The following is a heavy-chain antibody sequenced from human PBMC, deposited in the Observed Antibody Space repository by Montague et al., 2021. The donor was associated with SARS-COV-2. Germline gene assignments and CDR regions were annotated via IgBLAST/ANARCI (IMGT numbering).Heavy chain of an antibody. Sequence: SETLSLTCIVSGGFISDSYYCAWIRQAPGKGLEWLGSLYRSGSVYSNPSPKNRVSISVDKSKNHLSLRLTSATAAKTAVYYCVRGAEVAHFAMDVWGQGATVTVSS. V-gene: IGHV4-39*02. J-gene: IGHJ6*02. CDR1: GGFISDSYY. D-gene: IGHD3-10*01. CDR2: LYRSGSV. CDR3: VRGAEVAHFAMDV.